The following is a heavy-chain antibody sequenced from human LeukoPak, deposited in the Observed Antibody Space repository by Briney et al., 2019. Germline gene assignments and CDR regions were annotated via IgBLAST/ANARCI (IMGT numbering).Heavy chain of an antibody. CDR1: GFTFSSYA. CDR2: ISGSGSGT. J-gene: IGHJ4*02. Sequence: GGSLRLSCAASGFTFSSYAMNWVRQDPGKGLEWVSAISGSGSGTYYADSVKGRFTISRDNSKNTLYLQMNSLRAEDTAVYYCAKDRDSSGSTPYFDYWGQGTLVTVSS. CDR3: AKDRDSSGSTPYFDY. V-gene: IGHV3-23*01. D-gene: IGHD3-22*01.